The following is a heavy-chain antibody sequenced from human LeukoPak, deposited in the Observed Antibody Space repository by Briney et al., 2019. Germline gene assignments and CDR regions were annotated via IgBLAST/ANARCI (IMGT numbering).Heavy chain of an antibody. CDR2: INHSGST. Sequence: KPSETLSLTCAVYGGSFSGYYWSWIGQPPGKGLEWIGEINHSGSTNYNPSLKSRVTISVDTSKNQFSLKLSSVTAADTAVYYCARDQQRLVPRARYYFDYWGQGTLVTVSS. CDR1: GGSFSGYY. V-gene: IGHV4-34*01. D-gene: IGHD6-13*01. CDR3: ARDQQRLVPRARYYFDY. J-gene: IGHJ4*02.